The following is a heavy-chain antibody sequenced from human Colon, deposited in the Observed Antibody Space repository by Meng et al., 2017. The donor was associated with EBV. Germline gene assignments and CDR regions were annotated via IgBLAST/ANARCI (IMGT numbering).Heavy chain of an antibody. CDR1: GGSTSSSSYY. J-gene: IGHJ2*01. CDR3: ASPLGIPGIVDL. Sequence: QLEMQGSGPALVNPSESLHLPCTVSGGSTSSSSYYWGWIRQPPGKGLEWIGSIYYSGSTYYNPSLKSRVTISVDTSKNQFSLKLSSVTAADTAVYYCASPLGIPGIVDLWGRGTLVTVSS. D-gene: IGHD3-10*01. CDR2: IYYSGST. V-gene: IGHV4-39*01.